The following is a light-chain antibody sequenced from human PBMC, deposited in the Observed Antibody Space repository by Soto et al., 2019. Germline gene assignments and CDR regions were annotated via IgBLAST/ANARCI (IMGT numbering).Light chain of an antibody. J-gene: IGKJ5*01. CDR2: GAS. CDR3: QQYGSSST. CDR1: QRISSNY. Sequence: EIVLTQSPGTLSLSPWERATLSCRASQRISSNYLAWYQQKPGQAPRLLIYGASSRATGIPDRFSGSGSGTDFTLTINRLEPVDFAVYYCQQYGSSSTFGQGTRLEIK. V-gene: IGKV3-20*01.